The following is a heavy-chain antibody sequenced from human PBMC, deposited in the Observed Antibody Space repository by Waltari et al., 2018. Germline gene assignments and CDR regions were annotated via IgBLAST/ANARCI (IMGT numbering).Heavy chain of an antibody. J-gene: IGHJ4*02. CDR3: AKQGEY. CDR1: GFPFSYYA. CDR2: ISYDGSKK. Sequence: QAQLVETGGGVVQPGRSMRPSSAASGFPFSYYAMHWARQAPGKGLEWVAVISYDGSKKYYADSVTGRFTISRDNSKNTLYLQMNSLNSEDTAVYFCAKQGEYWGQGTLVTVSS. D-gene: IGHD3-10*01. V-gene: IGHV3-30-3*02.